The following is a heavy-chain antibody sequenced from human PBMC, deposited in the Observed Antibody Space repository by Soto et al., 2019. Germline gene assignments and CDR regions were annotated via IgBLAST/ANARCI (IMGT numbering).Heavy chain of an antibody. D-gene: IGHD1-26*01. V-gene: IGHV1-46*01. J-gene: IGHJ6*02. CDR1: GYTFTSYY. Sequence: QVQLVQSGAEVKKPGASVKVSCKASGYTFTSYYMHWVRQAPGQGLEWMGIINPSGGSTSYAQKFQGRVTMTRDTSTSKVYMELSSLRSEDTAVYYCARDHRALLSYYYYYGMDVWGQGTTVTVSS. CDR3: ARDHRALLSYYYYYGMDV. CDR2: INPSGGST.